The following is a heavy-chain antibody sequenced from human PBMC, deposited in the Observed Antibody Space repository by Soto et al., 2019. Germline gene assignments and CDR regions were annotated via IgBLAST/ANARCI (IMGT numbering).Heavy chain of an antibody. CDR3: ARDVEWPARPGRSYYFDY. V-gene: IGHV4-59*01. J-gene: IGHJ4*02. D-gene: IGHD6-6*01. CDR1: GGSISSYY. Sequence: SETLSLTCTVSGGSISSYYWSWIRQPPGKGLEWIGYIYYSGSTNYNPSLKSRVTISVDTSKNQFSLKLSSVTAADTAVYYCARDVEWPARPGRSYYFDYWGQGTLVTVSS. CDR2: IYYSGST.